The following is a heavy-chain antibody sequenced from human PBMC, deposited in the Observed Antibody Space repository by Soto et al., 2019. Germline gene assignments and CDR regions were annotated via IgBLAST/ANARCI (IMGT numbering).Heavy chain of an antibody. CDR3: VKDRMAYNSVWDPFDI. Sequence: PWGSLRLSCAASGFTFRSYAMNWVRQAPGKGLEWVSTIGSVGGDTYYADSVKGRFTISRDDSKNTLLLQMNSLRAEDTAVYYCVKDRMAYNSVWDPFDIWGQGTMVTVSS. V-gene: IGHV3-23*01. D-gene: IGHD1-20*01. J-gene: IGHJ3*02. CDR2: IGSVGGDT. CDR1: GFTFRSYA.